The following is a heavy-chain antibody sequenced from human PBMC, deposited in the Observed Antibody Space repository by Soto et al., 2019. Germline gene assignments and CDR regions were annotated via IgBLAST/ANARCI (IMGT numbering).Heavy chain of an antibody. J-gene: IGHJ4*02. CDR1: TFNFTSYA. CDR2: ISYDGRDK. Sequence: QVQLVESGGGVVQPGTSLRLSCAASTFNFTSYAMHWVRQAPGKGLEWVAVISYDGRDKFYADSVKGRFTISRDNSYHTFYLHMNSLRSVDMAMYHGAKGGIIVRWGQGTVVTVSS. D-gene: IGHD3-22*01. CDR3: AKGGIIVR. V-gene: IGHV3-30*04.